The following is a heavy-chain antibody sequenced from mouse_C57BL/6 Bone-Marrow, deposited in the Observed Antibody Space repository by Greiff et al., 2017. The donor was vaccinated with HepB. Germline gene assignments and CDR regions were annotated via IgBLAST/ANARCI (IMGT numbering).Heavy chain of an antibody. CDR3: ARVYPRFAY. V-gene: IGHV5-17*01. CDR1: GFTFSDYG. D-gene: IGHD2-3*01. CDR2: ISSGSSTI. Sequence: EVKLVESGGGLVKPGGSLKLSCAASGFTFSDYGMHWVRQAPEKGLEWVAYISSGSSTIYYAETVKGRFTISRDNAKNTLFLQMTSLRSEDTAMYYCARVYPRFAYWGQGTLVTVSA. J-gene: IGHJ3*01.